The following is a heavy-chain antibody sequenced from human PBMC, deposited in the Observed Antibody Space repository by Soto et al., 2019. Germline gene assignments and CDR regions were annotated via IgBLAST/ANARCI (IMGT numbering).Heavy chain of an antibody. V-gene: IGHV3-23*01. CDR3: AKEIFAAAYAATSAFDL. CDR2: VDGSGGDT. D-gene: IGHD2-2*01. Sequence: GGSLRLSCAASGFTFSSHAMGLIRQAQGTGPEWVAFVDGSGGDTSYADSVKGRFAISRDNSDNSLYLDMNSLRAEDTGRYFCAKEIFAAAYAATSAFDLWGQGTLVTVSS. J-gene: IGHJ4*02. CDR1: GFTFSSHA.